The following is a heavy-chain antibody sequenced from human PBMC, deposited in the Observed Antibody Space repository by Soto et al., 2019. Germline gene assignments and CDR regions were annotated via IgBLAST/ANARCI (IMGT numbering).Heavy chain of an antibody. CDR1: GYTFTSNG. V-gene: IGHV1-18*01. CDR3: ARVGGLRFYYYYGMDV. J-gene: IGHJ6*02. Sequence: ASVKVSCKASGYTFTSNGISWVRQAPEQGLEWMGWISAYNGNTNYAQKLQGRVTMTTDTSTSTAYMELRSLRSDDTAVYYCARVGGLRFYYYYGMDVWGQGTTVTVSS. D-gene: IGHD4-17*01. CDR2: ISAYNGNT.